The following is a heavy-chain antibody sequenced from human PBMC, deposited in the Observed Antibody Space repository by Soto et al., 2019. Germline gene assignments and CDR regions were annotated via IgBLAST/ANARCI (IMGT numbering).Heavy chain of an antibody. CDR2: ISGSGGST. Sequence: PGGSLRLSCAASGLTFSSYAMSWVRQAPGKGLEWVSAISGSGGSTYYADSVKGRFTISRDNSKNTLYLQMNSLRAEDTAVYYYAKGNYGDYYYYYYMDVWGKGTTVTVSS. CDR1: GLTFSSYA. CDR3: AKGNYGDYYYYYYMDV. J-gene: IGHJ6*03. D-gene: IGHD4-17*01. V-gene: IGHV3-23*01.